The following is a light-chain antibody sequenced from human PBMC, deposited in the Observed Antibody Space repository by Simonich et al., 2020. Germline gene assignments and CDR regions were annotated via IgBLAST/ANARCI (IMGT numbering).Light chain of an antibody. V-gene: IGLV1-51*01. Sequence: QSVLTQPPSASGTPGQRVTISCSGSSSNIGSNYVYWYQQLPGTAPKLLIYDNHKRPSGIPDRFSGSKSGTSATLGITGLQTGDEADYYCGTWDSSLSAVVFGGGTKLTVL. CDR1: SSNIGSNY. J-gene: IGLJ2*01. CDR2: DNH. CDR3: GTWDSSLSAVV.